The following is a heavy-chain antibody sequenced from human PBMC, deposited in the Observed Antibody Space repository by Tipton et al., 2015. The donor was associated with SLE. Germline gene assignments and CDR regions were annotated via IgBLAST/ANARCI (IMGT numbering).Heavy chain of an antibody. CDR2: ISYDGSNK. CDR1: GFTFSSYG. Sequence: SLRLSCAASGFTFSSYGMHWVRQAPGKGLEWVAVISYDGSNKYYADSVKGRFTISRDNSKNTLYLQMNSLRAEDTAVYYCARPNSSGWYLLDYWGQGTLVTVSS. CDR3: ARPNSSGWYLLDY. D-gene: IGHD6-19*01. J-gene: IGHJ4*02. V-gene: IGHV3-30*03.